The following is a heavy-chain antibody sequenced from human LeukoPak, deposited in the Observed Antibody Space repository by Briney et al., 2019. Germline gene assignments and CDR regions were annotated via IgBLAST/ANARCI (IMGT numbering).Heavy chain of an antibody. CDR3: ARAVDCSSTSCYAGWFDP. J-gene: IGHJ5*02. V-gene: IGHV1-18*01. D-gene: IGHD2-2*01. CDR1: GYTFTSYG. Sequence: GASVKVSCKASGYTFTSYGISWVRQAPGQGLEWMGWISAYNGNTNYAQKLQGRVTMTTDTSTSTAYMELRSLRSDDTAVYYCARAVDCSSTSCYAGWFDPWGQGTLVTVSS. CDR2: ISAYNGNT.